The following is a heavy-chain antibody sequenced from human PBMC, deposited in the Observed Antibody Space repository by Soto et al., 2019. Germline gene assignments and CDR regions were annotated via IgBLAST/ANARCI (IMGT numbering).Heavy chain of an antibody. Sequence: ASVKVSCKPSGYSFSNFYVHWVRQAPGQGLEWMGIIDPSSGTTSHTQKFQERVTMTRDTSMSTVYMELSRLRSEDTAVYYCARGAVVVPNGLIAGMDVWGLGTTVTV. CDR2: IDPSSGTT. V-gene: IGHV1-46*01. CDR3: ARGAVVVPNGLIAGMDV. D-gene: IGHD2-15*01. J-gene: IGHJ6*02. CDR1: GYSFSNFY.